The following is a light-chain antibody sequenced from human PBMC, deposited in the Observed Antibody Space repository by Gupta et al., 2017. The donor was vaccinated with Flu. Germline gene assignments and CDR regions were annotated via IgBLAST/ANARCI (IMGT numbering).Light chain of an antibody. CDR1: QSVSSN. V-gene: IGKV3-15*01. CDR2: CAS. J-gene: IGKJ1*01. Sequence: DIEMTQSPAPLSVSLGDRATISCRASQSVSSNLAWYQQKPGKAPRLLIYCASTRATGIPARFSGSGSGTEFTLTISNLQSEDVAVYYCQQYNNWPLTFGQGTKVEIK. CDR3: QQYNNWPLT.